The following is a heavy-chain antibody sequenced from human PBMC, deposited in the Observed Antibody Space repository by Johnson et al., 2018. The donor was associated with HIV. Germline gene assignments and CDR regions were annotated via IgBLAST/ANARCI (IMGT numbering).Heavy chain of an antibody. CDR3: AGGIRVAGGNDAFDI. J-gene: IGHJ3*02. CDR2: ISWNSGSI. V-gene: IGHV3-NL1*01. Sequence: QMLLVESGGGLVQPGRSLRLSCAASGFTFSTYAMHWVRQAPGKGLEWVSGISWNSGSIGYADSVKGRFTISRDNSKNTLYLQMNSLRPEDTAVYYCAGGIRVAGGNDAFDIWGQGTMVTVAS. D-gene: IGHD6-19*01. CDR1: GFTFSTYA.